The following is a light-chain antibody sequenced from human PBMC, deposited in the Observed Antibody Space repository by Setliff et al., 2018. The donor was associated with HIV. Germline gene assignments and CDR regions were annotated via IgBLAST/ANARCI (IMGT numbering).Light chain of an antibody. Sequence: QSVLTQPASVSGSPGQSITISCTGTSSDVGGYNHVSWYQQHPGKAPKLIIYEVRNRPSGVSNRFSGSKSGNTASLTISGLQAEDEADYYCSSYASTNTLPFGTGTKVTVL. CDR1: SSDVGGYNH. CDR2: EVR. V-gene: IGLV2-14*01. CDR3: SSYASTNTLP. J-gene: IGLJ1*01.